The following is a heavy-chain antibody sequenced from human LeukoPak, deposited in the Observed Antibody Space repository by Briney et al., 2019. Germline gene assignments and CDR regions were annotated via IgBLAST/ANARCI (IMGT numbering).Heavy chain of an antibody. Sequence: EGSLRLPCAASGFTFSDYYMSWIRQAPGKGLEWVSYISSSSSYTNYADSVKGRFTISRDYAKNSLYLQMNSLRGEDTAVYYCARVYNYGLDYWGQGTLVTVSS. CDR1: GFTFSDYY. J-gene: IGHJ4*02. CDR2: ISSSSSYT. V-gene: IGHV3-11*06. D-gene: IGHD5-18*01. CDR3: ARVYNYGLDY.